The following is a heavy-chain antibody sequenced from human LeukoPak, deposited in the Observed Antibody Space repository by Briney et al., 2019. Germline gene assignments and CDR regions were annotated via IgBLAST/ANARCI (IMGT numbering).Heavy chain of an antibody. V-gene: IGHV4-59*01. CDR1: GCSISSYY. D-gene: IGHD3-10*01. CDR3: ARDKHGSGSAHTFDP. CDR2: IYYSGST. J-gene: IGHJ5*02. Sequence: PSETLSLTCTVPGCSISSYYWSWIRQPPGKGLEWIAYIYYSGSTNYNPSLKSRVTISVDTSKNQFSLKLNSVTAADTAVYYCARDKHGSGSAHTFDPWGQGTLVTVSS.